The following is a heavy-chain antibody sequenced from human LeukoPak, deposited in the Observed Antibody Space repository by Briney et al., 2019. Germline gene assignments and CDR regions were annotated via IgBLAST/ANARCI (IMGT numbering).Heavy chain of an antibody. J-gene: IGHJ4*02. V-gene: IGHV4-61*02. CDR1: GGSITSGSYY. D-gene: IGHD6-13*01. CDR2: VYMNGNT. Sequence: PSETLSLTCTVSGGSITSGSYYWTWIRQSAGGGLERIGRVYMNGNTNYNPSLKSRVTISVDTSKNQFSLKLSSVTAADTAVYYCARDEPNEQQLVLPVYWGQGTLVTVSS. CDR3: ARDEPNEQQLVLPVY.